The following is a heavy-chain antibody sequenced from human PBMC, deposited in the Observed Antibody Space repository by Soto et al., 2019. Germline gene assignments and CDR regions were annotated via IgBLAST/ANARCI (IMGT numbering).Heavy chain of an antibody. D-gene: IGHD3-3*01. J-gene: IGHJ4*02. CDR1: GFTFSSYA. CDR2: ISYDGSNK. Sequence: PGGSLILSCAASGFTFSSYAMHWVRQAPGKGLEWVAVISYDGSNKYYADSVKGRFTISRDNSKNTLYLQMNSLRAEDTAVYYCARDRTSLRVFDYWGQGTLVTVSS. V-gene: IGHV3-30-3*01. CDR3: ARDRTSLRVFDY.